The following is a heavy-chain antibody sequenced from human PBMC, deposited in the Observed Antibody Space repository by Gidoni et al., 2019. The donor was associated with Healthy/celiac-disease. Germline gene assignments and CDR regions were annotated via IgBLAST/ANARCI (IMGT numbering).Heavy chain of an antibody. Sequence: EVQLVESGGGLVKPGGSLRLSCAASGFPFSNAWMSWVRQAPGKGLEWVGRIKSKTDGCTTDYAAPVKGRFTISRDDSKNTLYLQMNSLKTEDTAVYYCTTPYYDILTGYSAPHFDYWGQGTLVTVSS. CDR2: IKSKTDGCTT. D-gene: IGHD3-9*01. V-gene: IGHV3-15*01. J-gene: IGHJ4*02. CDR3: TTPYYDILTGYSAPHFDY. CDR1: GFPFSNAW.